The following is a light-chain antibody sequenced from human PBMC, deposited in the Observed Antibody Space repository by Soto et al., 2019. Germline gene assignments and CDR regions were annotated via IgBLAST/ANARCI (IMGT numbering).Light chain of an antibody. Sequence: EIVLTQSPGTLSLSPVERATLSCRASQSISSTSLAWYQKKPGQAPRLLIYGASSRATGTPDRFSGSGFGTDFTLTISRLEPEDFAVFYCQQYGSSPKTFGQGTKVDIK. CDR2: GAS. V-gene: IGKV3-20*01. J-gene: IGKJ1*01. CDR3: QQYGSSPKT. CDR1: QSISSTS.